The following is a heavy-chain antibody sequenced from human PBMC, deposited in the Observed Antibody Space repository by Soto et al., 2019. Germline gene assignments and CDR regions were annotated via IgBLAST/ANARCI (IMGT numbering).Heavy chain of an antibody. V-gene: IGHV3-48*02. J-gene: IGHJ4*02. CDR1: VFTFSSYS. CDR3: ARGRDDYYDTSDYFPFDS. Sequence: EVQLVESGGGLVQPGGSLRLSCAASVFTFSSYSMTWVRQAPGKGLERVSYISSSSSSIYYADSVKGRFTISRDNAKNSLYLQMNSLRDEDTAVYYCARGRDDYYDTSDYFPFDSWGRGTLVTVSS. CDR2: ISSSSSSI. D-gene: IGHD3-22*01.